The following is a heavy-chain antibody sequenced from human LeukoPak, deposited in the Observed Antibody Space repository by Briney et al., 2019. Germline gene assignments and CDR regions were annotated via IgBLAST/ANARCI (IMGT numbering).Heavy chain of an antibody. CDR2: INPNSGGT. J-gene: IGHJ4*02. CDR1: GYTFTGYY. V-gene: IGHV1-2*02. D-gene: IGHD3-9*01. Sequence: ASVKVSCKASGYTFTGYYMHWVRQAPGQGPEWMGWINPNSGGTNYAQKFQGRVTMTRDTSISTAYMELSRLRSDDTAVYYCARVGILTGLFDYWGQGTLVTVSS. CDR3: ARVGILTGLFDY.